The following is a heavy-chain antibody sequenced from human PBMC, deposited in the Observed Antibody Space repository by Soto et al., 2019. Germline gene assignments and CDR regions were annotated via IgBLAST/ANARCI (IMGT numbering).Heavy chain of an antibody. J-gene: IGHJ4*02. CDR1: GFTFSSYG. CDR2: IWYDGSNK. Sequence: QVQLVESGGGVVQPGRSLRLSCAASGFTFSSYGMHWVRQAPGKGLEWVAVIWYDGSNKYYADSVKGRFTISRDNSKNTLYLQMNSLRVEDTAVYYCARDYSQYYFDYWGQGTLVTVSS. CDR3: ARDYSQYYFDY. D-gene: IGHD6-13*01. V-gene: IGHV3-33*01.